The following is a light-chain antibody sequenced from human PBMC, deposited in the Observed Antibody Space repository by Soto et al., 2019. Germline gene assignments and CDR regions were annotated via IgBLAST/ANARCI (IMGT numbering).Light chain of an antibody. J-gene: IGLJ1*01. V-gene: IGLV2-14*01. CDR2: QVT. CDR1: TRDIAGYNY. CDR3: TSFSSSTSLYV. Sequence: QSVLTQPASVSGSLGQSITISCTGTTRDIAGYNYISWYQQLPGKAPKLMIYQVTIRPSGISNRFSGSKSGNTASLTISGLQAEAEADYYCTSFSSSTSLYVFGTGTKVTVL.